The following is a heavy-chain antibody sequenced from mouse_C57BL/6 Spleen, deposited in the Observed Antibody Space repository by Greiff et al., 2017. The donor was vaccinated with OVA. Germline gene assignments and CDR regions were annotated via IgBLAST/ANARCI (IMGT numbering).Heavy chain of an antibody. CDR3: ARRVTTGYYFDY. CDR1: GFTFSDYG. CDR2: ISSGSSTI. Sequence: EVHLVESGGGLVKPGGSLKLSCAASGFTFSDYGMHWVRQAPEKGLEWVAYISSGSSTIYYADTVKGRFTISRDNAKNTLFLQMTSLRSEDTAMYYCARRVTTGYYFDYWGQGTTLTVSS. D-gene: IGHD2-2*01. V-gene: IGHV5-17*01. J-gene: IGHJ2*01.